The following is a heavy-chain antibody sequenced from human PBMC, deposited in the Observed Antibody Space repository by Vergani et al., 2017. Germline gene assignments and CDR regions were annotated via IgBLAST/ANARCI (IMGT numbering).Heavy chain of an antibody. CDR1: GGSISSGDYY. D-gene: IGHD3-3*01. CDR2: IYYSGST. V-gene: IGHV4-30-4*01. CDR3: ARGGYDVVWSGYSSEENVDY. Sequence: QVQLQESGPGLVKPSQTLSLTCSVSGGSISSGDYYWSWIRPPPGKGLEWVGYIYYSGSTNYNPSLKSRVTISVDTSKNQLSLQLSSLTAADTAVYCCARGGYDVVWSGYSSEENVDYWGQGTLVTVSS. J-gene: IGHJ4*02.